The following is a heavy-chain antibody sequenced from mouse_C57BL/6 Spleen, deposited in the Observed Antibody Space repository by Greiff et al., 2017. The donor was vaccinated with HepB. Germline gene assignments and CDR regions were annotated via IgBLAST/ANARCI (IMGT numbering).Heavy chain of an antibody. CDR2: ICPGDGDN. Sequence: QVQLKESGPELVKPGASVKISCKASGYAFSSSWMNWVKQRPGKGLEWIGRICPGDGDNDYNGKFKGKATLTADKASSTAYVQLSSLTSEDSAVYFCARSRAYSNWWSFDVWGTGTTVTVSS. V-gene: IGHV1-82*01. D-gene: IGHD2-5*01. CDR1: GYAFSSSW. CDR3: ARSRAYSNWWSFDV. J-gene: IGHJ1*03.